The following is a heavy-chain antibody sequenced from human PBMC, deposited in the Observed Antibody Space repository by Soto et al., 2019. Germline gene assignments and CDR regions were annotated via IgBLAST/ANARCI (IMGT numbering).Heavy chain of an antibody. CDR3: ARAKLHGSGSYLLGIGYYLSY. Sequence: SETLSLTCAVSGYSISSSNWWGWIRQPPGKGLEWIGYIYYSGTTYYNPSLKSRVTMSVDTSKNQFSLKLNSVTAADTAVYYCARAKLHGSGSYLLGIGYYLSYSGQGTLVTVSS. D-gene: IGHD3-10*01. J-gene: IGHJ4*02. CDR1: GYSISSSNW. V-gene: IGHV4-28*03. CDR2: IYYSGTT.